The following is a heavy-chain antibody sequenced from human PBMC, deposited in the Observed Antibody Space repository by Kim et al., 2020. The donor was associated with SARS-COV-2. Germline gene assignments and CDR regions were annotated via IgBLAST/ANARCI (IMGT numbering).Heavy chain of an antibody. V-gene: IGHV3-21*01. J-gene: IGHJ4*02. CDR3: ARTRDSGWSYFDY. Sequence: ADSGKGRFTNSRDNAKNSLYLQMNSLRAEDTAVYYCARTRDSGWSYFDYWGQGTLVTVSS. D-gene: IGHD6-19*01.